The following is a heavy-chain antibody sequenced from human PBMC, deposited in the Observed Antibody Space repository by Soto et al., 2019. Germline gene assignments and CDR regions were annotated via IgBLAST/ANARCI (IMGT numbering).Heavy chain of an antibody. CDR3: ARQVVVPAAYYGEYYFDY. V-gene: IGHV5-51*01. CDR2: IYPGDSDT. D-gene: IGHD2-2*01. Sequence: PGESLKISCKGSGNSFTSYWIGWVRQMPGKGLEWMGIIYPGDSDTRYSPSFQGQVTISADKSISTAYLQWSSLKASDTAMYYCARQVVVPAAYYGEYYFDYWGQGTLVTVSS. J-gene: IGHJ4*02. CDR1: GNSFTSYW.